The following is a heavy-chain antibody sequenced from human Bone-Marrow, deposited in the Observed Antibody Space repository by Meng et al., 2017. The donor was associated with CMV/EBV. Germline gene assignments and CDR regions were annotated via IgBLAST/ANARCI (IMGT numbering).Heavy chain of an antibody. CDR1: ELNLSSYW. CDR3: ARYDFWSGYPAAYYYGMDV. Sequence: CVDSELNLSSYWMSWVRQAPGKGLEWVANIKQDGSEKYYVDSVKGRFTISRDNAKNSLYLQMNSLRAEDTAVYYCARYDFWSGYPAAYYYGMDVWGQGTTVTVSS. D-gene: IGHD3-3*01. J-gene: IGHJ6*02. CDR2: IKQDGSEK. V-gene: IGHV3-7*01.